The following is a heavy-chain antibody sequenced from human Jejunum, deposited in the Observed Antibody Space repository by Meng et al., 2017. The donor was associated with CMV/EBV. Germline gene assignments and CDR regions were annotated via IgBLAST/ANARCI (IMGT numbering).Heavy chain of an antibody. V-gene: IGHV7-4-1*02. Sequence: SGLGFKRPVCSVHGSSRPYGYTFTSYAINWVRQDPGQGPDWMGWIDPNTGNPTYDQSFTGRFVFSLATSGRTAYLQINSLRADDTAVYYCARHSPLDGYSLLDYWGQGTLVTVS. CDR3: ARHSPLDGYSLLDY. CDR2: IDPNTGNP. D-gene: IGHD5-24*01. J-gene: IGHJ4*02. CDR1: GYTFTSYA.